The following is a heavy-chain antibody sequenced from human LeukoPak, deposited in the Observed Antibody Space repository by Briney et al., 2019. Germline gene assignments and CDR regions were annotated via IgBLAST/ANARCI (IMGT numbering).Heavy chain of an antibody. J-gene: IGHJ4*02. CDR2: INHSGST. CDR3: ARIDSSTGVDY. Sequence: SETLSLTCTVSGGSISSGGYYWSWIRQPPGKGLEWIGEINHSGSTNYNPSLKSRVTISVDTSKNQFSLKLSSVTAADTAVYYCARIDSSTGVDYWGQGTLVTVSS. D-gene: IGHD6-6*01. V-gene: IGHV4-39*07. CDR1: GGSISSGGYY.